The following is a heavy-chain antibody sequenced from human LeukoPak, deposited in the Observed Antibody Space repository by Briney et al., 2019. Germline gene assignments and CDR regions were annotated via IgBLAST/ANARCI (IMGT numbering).Heavy chain of an antibody. D-gene: IGHD1-26*01. Sequence: SETLSLTCAVSGGSISSSNWWSWVRQPPGKGLEWIGEIYDSGSTNYNPSLKSRVTISVDTSRNQFSLKLSSVTAADTALYSCARQTYSGNYYASFEIWGHGTVVTVSS. CDR2: IYDSGST. CDR3: ARQTYSGNYYASFEI. V-gene: IGHV4-4*02. J-gene: IGHJ3*02. CDR1: GGSISSSNW.